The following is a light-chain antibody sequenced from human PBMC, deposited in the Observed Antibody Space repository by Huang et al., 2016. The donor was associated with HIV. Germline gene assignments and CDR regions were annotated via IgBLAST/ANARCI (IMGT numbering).Light chain of an antibody. J-gene: IGKJ1*01. Sequence: EIVLTQSPGTLSLSPGERATLACRASQSLSSYYLAWYQQKPGQAPRLLIYGASNRATGIPARFSGNGSGTDFSLTISRLEPEDFAEYFCQYYGTSPTWTFGQGTKVEIK. CDR2: GAS. CDR1: QSLSSYY. CDR3: QYYGTSPTWT. V-gene: IGKV3-20*01.